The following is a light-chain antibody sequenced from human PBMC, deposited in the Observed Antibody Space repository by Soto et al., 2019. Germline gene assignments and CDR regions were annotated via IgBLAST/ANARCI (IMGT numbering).Light chain of an antibody. J-gene: IGKJ4*01. CDR1: QSISYF. CDR3: QQSYRTPLS. V-gene: IGKV1-39*01. Sequence: DIQMTQSPSSLSASVGDRVTITCRASQSISYFLNWYQRKPGKAPTLLIYTASNLQSGVPSRFSGSGSGTDFTLTISSLEPEDFAIYYCQQSYRTPLSFGGGTRWIS. CDR2: TAS.